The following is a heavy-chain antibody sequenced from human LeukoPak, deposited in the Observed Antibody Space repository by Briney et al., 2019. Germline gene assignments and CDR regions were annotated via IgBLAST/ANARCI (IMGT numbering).Heavy chain of an antibody. Sequence: SGGSLRLSCAASGFTFSSYAMHWVRQAPGKGLEWVAVISYDGSNKYYADSVKGRFTISRDNSKNTLYLQMNSLRAEDTAVYYCARDPQIAVAVTDAFDIWGQGTMVTVSS. CDR3: ARDPQIAVAVTDAFDI. D-gene: IGHD6-19*01. J-gene: IGHJ3*02. CDR2: ISYDGSNK. V-gene: IGHV3-30-3*01. CDR1: GFTFSSYA.